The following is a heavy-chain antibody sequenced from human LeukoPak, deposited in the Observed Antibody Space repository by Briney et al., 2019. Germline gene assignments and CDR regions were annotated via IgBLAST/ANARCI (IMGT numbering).Heavy chain of an antibody. J-gene: IGHJ3*02. V-gene: IGHV4-59*01. CDR3: ARGYYDSGSHIDAFDI. Sequence: KPSETLSLTCTVSGGSISNYYWSWIRQPPGKGLDWIGYIYYSGSTNYNPSLKSRVTISVDTSKSQFSLKLSSVTAADTAVYYCARGYYDSGSHIDAFDIWGQGRMVTVSS. CDR1: GGSISNYY. D-gene: IGHD3-10*01. CDR2: IYYSGST.